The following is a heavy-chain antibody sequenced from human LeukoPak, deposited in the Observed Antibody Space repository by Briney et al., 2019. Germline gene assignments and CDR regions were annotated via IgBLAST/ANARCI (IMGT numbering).Heavy chain of an antibody. CDR3: ARDNIAAAGAFDY. D-gene: IGHD6-13*01. Sequence: QPGGSLRLSCAASGFTVSSNYMSWVRQAPGKGLEWVSVIYSGGSTYYADSVKGRFTISRDNSKNTLYLQMNSLRAEDTAVYYCARDNIAAAGAFDYWGQGTLVTVSS. CDR1: GFTVSSNY. J-gene: IGHJ4*02. V-gene: IGHV3-66*01. CDR2: IYSGGST.